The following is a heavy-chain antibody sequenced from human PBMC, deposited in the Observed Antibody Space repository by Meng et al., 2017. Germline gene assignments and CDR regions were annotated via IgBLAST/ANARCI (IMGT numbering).Heavy chain of an antibody. V-gene: IGHV1-69*01. CDR2: IIPIFGTA. CDR3: ARESWFDP. J-gene: IGHJ5*02. CDR1: GCTCSSYA. Sequence: QVQLVQAGAELKKPGSSAMVSFKASGCTCSSYAISWVRQAPGQGLEWRGGIIPIFGTANYAQKFQGRVTITADESTSTAYMELSSLRSEDTAVYYCARESWFDPWGQGTLVTVSS.